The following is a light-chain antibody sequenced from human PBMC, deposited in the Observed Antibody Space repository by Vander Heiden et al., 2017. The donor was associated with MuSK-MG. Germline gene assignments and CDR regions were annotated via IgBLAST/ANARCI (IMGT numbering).Light chain of an antibody. Sequence: YELTQPPSVSVSPGQTASITFSGDKLGDQYACWYQQKPGQSPVLVIYQDSTRPSGLPERFSGSHSGNTATLTISGTQAVDEADYYCQAWDSSTVVFGGGTKLTVL. CDR2: QDS. CDR3: QAWDSSTVV. J-gene: IGLJ2*01. CDR1: KLGDQY. V-gene: IGLV3-1*01.